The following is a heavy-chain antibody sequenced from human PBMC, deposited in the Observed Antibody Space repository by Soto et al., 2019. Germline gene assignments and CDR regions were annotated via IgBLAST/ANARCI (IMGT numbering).Heavy chain of an antibody. CDR1: GGSISSYY. V-gene: IGHV4-59*01. Sequence: PSETLSLTCTVSGGSISSYYWSWSRQPPGKGLEWIGYIYYSGSTNYNPSLKSRVTISVDTSKNQFSLKLSSVTAADTAVYYCASQDFWSGHDAFDIWGQGTMVTVSS. D-gene: IGHD3-3*01. J-gene: IGHJ3*02. CDR2: IYYSGST. CDR3: ASQDFWSGHDAFDI.